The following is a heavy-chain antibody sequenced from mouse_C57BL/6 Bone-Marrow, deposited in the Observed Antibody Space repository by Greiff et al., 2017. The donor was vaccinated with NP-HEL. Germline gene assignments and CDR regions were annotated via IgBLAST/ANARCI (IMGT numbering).Heavy chain of an antibody. CDR3: ARRYAYGSREGGY. CDR2: INPNNGGT. J-gene: IGHJ2*01. D-gene: IGHD1-1*01. V-gene: IGHV1-26*01. Sequence: EVQLQQSGPELVKPGASVKISCKASGYTFTDYYMNWVKQSHGKSLEWIGDINPNNGGTSYNQKFKGKATLTVDKSSSTAYMELRSLTSEDSAVYYCARRYAYGSREGGYWGQGTTLTVSS. CDR1: GYTFTDYY.